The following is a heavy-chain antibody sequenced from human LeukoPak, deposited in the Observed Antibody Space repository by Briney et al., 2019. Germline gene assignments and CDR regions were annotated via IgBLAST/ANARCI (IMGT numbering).Heavy chain of an antibody. CDR2: IYYSGST. D-gene: IGHD1-26*01. J-gene: IGHJ4*02. CDR1: GGSISSYY. Sequence: SETLSLTCTVSGGSISSYYWSWIRQPPGKGLEWIGYIYYSGSTNYNPSLKSRVTISVDTSKNQFSLKLSSVTAADTAVYYCARVGYYQVVPADYWGQGTLVTVSS. V-gene: IGHV4-59*08. CDR3: ARVGYYQVVPADY.